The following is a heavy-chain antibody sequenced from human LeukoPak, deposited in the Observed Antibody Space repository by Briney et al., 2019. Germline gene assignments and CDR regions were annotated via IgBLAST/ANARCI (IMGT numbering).Heavy chain of an antibody. J-gene: IGHJ6*03. CDR3: ARVTGGARNDNFYYYHMDV. CDR2: ITSSSSYI. Sequence: GGSLTLSCAASGFTFSTYSMNWVRQAPGKGLEWVSSITSSSSYIYYADSVKGRFTISRDNAKNSPYLQMNSLRAEDTAVYYCARVTGGARNDNFYYYHMDVWGKGTTVTVSS. V-gene: IGHV3-21*01. D-gene: IGHD5-24*01. CDR1: GFTFSTYS.